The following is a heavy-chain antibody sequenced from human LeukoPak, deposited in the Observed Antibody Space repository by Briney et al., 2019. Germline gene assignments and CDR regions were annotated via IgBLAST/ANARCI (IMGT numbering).Heavy chain of an antibody. V-gene: IGHV3-48*04. Sequence: GGFLRLSCAASGFTFSSYSMNWVRQAPGKGLEWVSYISSSSSTIYYADSVKGRFTISRDNAKNSLYLQMNSLRAEDTAVYYCARETVGNFDYWGQGTLVTVSS. CDR1: GFTFSSYS. J-gene: IGHJ4*02. CDR3: ARETVGNFDY. D-gene: IGHD2-15*01. CDR2: ISSSSSTI.